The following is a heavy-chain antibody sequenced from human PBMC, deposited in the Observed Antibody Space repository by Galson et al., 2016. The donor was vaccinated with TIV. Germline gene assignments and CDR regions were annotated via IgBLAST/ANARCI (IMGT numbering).Heavy chain of an antibody. J-gene: IGHJ4*02. CDR3: ARSGDYGDH. V-gene: IGHV1-8*01. Sequence: SVKVSCKASGYSFSTYDINWVRQATGQGLEWMGWMNPGSGNAGSAEKYRGRITMTRDTSQRIVYMELTSLRSEDTAVYFCARSGDYGDHWGQGTLVTVSS. CDR2: MNPGSGNA. CDR1: GYSFSTYD. D-gene: IGHD4-17*01.